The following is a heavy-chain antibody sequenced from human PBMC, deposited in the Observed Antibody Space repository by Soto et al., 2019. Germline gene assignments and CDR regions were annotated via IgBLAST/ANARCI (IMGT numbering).Heavy chain of an antibody. Sequence: GASVKVSCKASGGTFSSYAISWVRQAPGQGLEWMGGIIPIFGTANYAQKLQGRVTITADESTSTAYMELSSLRSEDTAVYYCTRDWAYYYGSGTFDPWGQGTLVTVSS. V-gene: IGHV1-69*13. CDR1: GGTFSSYA. CDR3: TRDWAYYYGSGTFDP. J-gene: IGHJ5*02. D-gene: IGHD3-10*01. CDR2: IIPIFGTA.